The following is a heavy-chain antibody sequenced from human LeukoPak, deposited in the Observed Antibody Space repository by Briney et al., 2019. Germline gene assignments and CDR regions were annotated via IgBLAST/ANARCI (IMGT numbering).Heavy chain of an antibody. J-gene: IGHJ4*02. D-gene: IGHD1-14*01. V-gene: IGHV3-53*01. CDR2: LYSDGNT. CDR3: ARGVEPLAANTLAY. Sequence: GGSLRLSCAASGFTVITNDMTWVRQAPGKGLEWVSVLYSDGNTKYADSVQGRFTISRDNSKTTLYLEMNSLSPDDTAVYYCARGVEPLAANTLAYWGQGTLVAVSS. CDR1: GFTVITND.